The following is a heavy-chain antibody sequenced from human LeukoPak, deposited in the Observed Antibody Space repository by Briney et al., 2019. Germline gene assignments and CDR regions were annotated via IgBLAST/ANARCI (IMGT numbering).Heavy chain of an antibody. J-gene: IGHJ6*03. CDR1: GGSFSGYY. D-gene: IGHD2-2*02. CDR2: INHSGST. V-gene: IGHV4-34*01. Sequence: SETLSLTCAVYGGSFSGYYWSWIRQPPGKGLEWIGEINHSGSTDYNPSLKSRVTISVDTSKNQFSLKLSSVTAADTAVYYCARIVGTSCYTVKSITVYLVRRGYYYYYYMDVWGKGTTVTVSS. CDR3: ARIVGTSCYTVKSITVYLVRRGYYYYYYMDV.